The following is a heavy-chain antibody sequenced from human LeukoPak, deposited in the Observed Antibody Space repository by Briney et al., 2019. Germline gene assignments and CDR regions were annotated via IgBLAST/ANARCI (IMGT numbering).Heavy chain of an antibody. J-gene: IGHJ4*02. D-gene: IGHD6-19*01. V-gene: IGHV3-66*02. CDR3: ARDMLGSGYSSDFDY. Sequence: PGGSLRLSCAASGFSVSSNYMNWVRQAPGKGLEWVSAIYTGGTTYYADSVKGRFTISRDNSKNTLYLQMNSLRAEDTAVYYCARDMLGSGYSSDFDYWGQGTLVTVSS. CDR1: GFSVSSNY. CDR2: IYTGGTT.